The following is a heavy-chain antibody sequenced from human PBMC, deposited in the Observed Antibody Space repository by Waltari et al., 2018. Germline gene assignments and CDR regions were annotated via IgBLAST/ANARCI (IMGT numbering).Heavy chain of an antibody. CDR2: IYYSGST. Sequence: QVQLQESGPGLVKPSATLSLTCTVSGGSISSHYWSWIRQPPGKGLEWIGYIYYSGSTNYNPSLKSRVTISVDTSKNQFSLKLSSVTAADTAVYYCARGSGSYDYWGQGTLVTVSS. D-gene: IGHD1-26*01. CDR3: ARGSGSYDY. CDR1: GGSISSHY. J-gene: IGHJ4*02. V-gene: IGHV4-59*11.